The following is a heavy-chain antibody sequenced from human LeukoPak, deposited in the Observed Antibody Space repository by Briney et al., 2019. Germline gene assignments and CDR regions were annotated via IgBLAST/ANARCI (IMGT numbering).Heavy chain of an antibody. CDR1: GGSVRSYY. D-gene: IGHD5-24*01. CDR3: ARDTRAEMGIDY. Sequence: SETLSLTCTVSGGSVRSYYWSWIRQPAGKGLEWIGRIYASGSTNYDPSLKSRVTMSVDTSKNQFSLKLSSVTAADTAVYYCARDTRAEMGIDYWGQGTLVTVSS. CDR2: IYASGST. V-gene: IGHV4-4*07. J-gene: IGHJ4*02.